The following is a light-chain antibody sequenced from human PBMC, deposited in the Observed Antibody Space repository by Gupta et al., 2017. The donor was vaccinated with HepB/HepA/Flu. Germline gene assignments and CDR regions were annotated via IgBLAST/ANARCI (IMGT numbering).Light chain of an antibody. V-gene: IGLV3-1*01. J-gene: IGLJ2*01. CDR1: KLGDKY. CDR3: QAWDSSTEV. Sequence: SYELTQPPSVPVSPGQTASITCSGDKLGDKYACWYQQKPGQSPVLVIYQDSKRPSGIPERFSGSNSGNTATLTISGTQAMDEADYYCQAWDSSTEVFGGGPKLTVL. CDR2: QDS.